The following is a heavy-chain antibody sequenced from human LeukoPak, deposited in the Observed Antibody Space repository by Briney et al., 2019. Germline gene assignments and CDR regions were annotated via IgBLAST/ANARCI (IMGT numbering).Heavy chain of an antibody. Sequence: SETLSLTCAVYGESFSGYYWSWIRQPPGKGLKWIGEINHSGSTNYNPSLKSRVTISVDTSKNQFSLKLSSVTAADTAVYYCATVATRGPRTKGQRITHSSSPDLYYWGQGTLVSVSS. CDR3: ATVATRGPRTKGQRITHSSSPDLYY. J-gene: IGHJ4*02. V-gene: IGHV4-34*01. D-gene: IGHD6-6*01. CDR2: INHSGST. CDR1: GESFSGYY.